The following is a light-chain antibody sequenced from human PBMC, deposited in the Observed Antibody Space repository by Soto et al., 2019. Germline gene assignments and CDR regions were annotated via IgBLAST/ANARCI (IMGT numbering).Light chain of an antibody. CDR2: GAS. CDR1: QSVSSSY. Sequence: EIVFTQSPVTLSLSPVERATLSFMASQSVSSSYLAWYQHKPGQAPRLLIYGASIRATDIPDRFSGSGSGTDFTLTITRLEPEDFAVYYCQKYGSSPGKFGQGTKVAIK. V-gene: IGKV3-20*01. J-gene: IGKJ1*01. CDR3: QKYGSSPGK.